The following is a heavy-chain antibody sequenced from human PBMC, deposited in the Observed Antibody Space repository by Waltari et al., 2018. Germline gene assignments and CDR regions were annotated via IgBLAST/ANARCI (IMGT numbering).Heavy chain of an antibody. CDR1: GGSISSYY. D-gene: IGHD5-12*01. J-gene: IGHJ3*02. Sequence: QVQLQESGPGLVKPSEALSLTCTVSGGSISSYYWSWIRQPPGKGLEWIGYIYYSGSTNYNPTLKSRVTISVDTSKNQCSLKLSSVTAADTAVYYCARVSRWLQLGAFDIWGQGTMVTVSS. V-gene: IGHV4-59*01. CDR3: ARVSRWLQLGAFDI. CDR2: IYYSGST.